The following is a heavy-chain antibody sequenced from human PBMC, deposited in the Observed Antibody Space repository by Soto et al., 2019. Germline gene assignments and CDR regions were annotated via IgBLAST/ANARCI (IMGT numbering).Heavy chain of an antibody. J-gene: IGHJ4*02. Sequence: QLQLQESGPGLVKPSETLSLTCTVSGGSISSSSYYWGWIRQPPGKGLEWIGSIYYSGSTYYNPSLKSRVTISVDTSKNQFSLKLSSVTAADTAVYYCAINRLVPGGFGELYFDYWGQGTLVTVSS. CDR3: AINRLVPGGFGELYFDY. CDR2: IYYSGST. CDR1: GGSISSSSYY. V-gene: IGHV4-39*01. D-gene: IGHD3-10*01.